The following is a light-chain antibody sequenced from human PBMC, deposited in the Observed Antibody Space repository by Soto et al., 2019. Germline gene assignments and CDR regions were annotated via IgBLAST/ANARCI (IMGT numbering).Light chain of an antibody. CDR2: ATS. CDR3: LQHSSYPYT. Sequence: DIQMTQSPSAMSASVGDTVTITCRASQGISTYLAWFQQKRGKAPKRLIYATSSLQSGVPSRFSGSGSGTEFSLTVSSLQPEDFATYLCLQHSSYPYTFGQGTKLEIK. V-gene: IGKV1-17*03. CDR1: QGISTY. J-gene: IGKJ2*01.